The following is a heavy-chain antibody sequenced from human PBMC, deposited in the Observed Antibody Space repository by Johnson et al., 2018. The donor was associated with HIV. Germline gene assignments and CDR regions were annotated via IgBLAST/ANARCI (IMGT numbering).Heavy chain of an antibody. V-gene: IGHV3-30-3*02. CDR3: AKGGFTIFGVPDAFDV. Sequence: QVQLVESGGGVVQPGRSLRLSCAASGFTFSTYAMHWVRQAPGKGLEWVALISYDGSDKYYADSVKGRFTISRDNSKNTLYLQMNSLRAEDTAVYYCAKGGFTIFGVPDAFDVWGQGTMVTVSS. CDR2: ISYDGSDK. CDR1: GFTFSTYA. D-gene: IGHD3-3*01. J-gene: IGHJ3*01.